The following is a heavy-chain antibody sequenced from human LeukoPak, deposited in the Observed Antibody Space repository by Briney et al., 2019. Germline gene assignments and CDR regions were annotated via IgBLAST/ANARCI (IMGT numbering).Heavy chain of an antibody. D-gene: IGHD3-10*01. Sequence: SETLSLTCTVSGGSISSGGYYWSWIRQHPGKGLEWIGYIYYSGSTYYNPSLESRVTISVDTSKNQFSLKLSSVTAADTAVYYCARVGTYGSGSYLSWLDYWGQGTLVTVSS. J-gene: IGHJ4*02. CDR2: IYYSGST. CDR3: ARVGTYGSGSYLSWLDY. CDR1: GGSISSGGYY. V-gene: IGHV4-31*03.